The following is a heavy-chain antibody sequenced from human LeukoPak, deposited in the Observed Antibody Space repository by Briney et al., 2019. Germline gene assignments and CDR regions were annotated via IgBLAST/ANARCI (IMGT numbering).Heavy chain of an antibody. D-gene: IGHD5-18*01. CDR1: GFTFSNFG. CDR2: IWSDGSNK. V-gene: IGHV3-33*01. CDR3: ARAIRGYSNGYMDV. J-gene: IGHJ6*02. Sequence: PGGSLRLSCAASGFTFSNFGMHWVRQAPGKGLAWVAVIWSDGSNKYYADSVKGRFTISRDNSKNTLDLQMNNLRAEDTALYYCARAIRGYSNGYMDVWGQGTTVTVSS.